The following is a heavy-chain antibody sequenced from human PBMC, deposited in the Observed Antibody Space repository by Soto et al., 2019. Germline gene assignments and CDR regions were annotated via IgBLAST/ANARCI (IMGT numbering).Heavy chain of an antibody. Sequence: QVQLQESGPGLVKSSETLSLNCTVSGGSISAYYWSWMRQPPGKGLEWIGDIYYSGSTNYNSSLKVGVPMPIATSKSRFSRKLGSVTAADTAVYYCARDYVGGGNRFDYWGQGTLVTFSS. CDR1: GGSISAYY. J-gene: IGHJ4*02. D-gene: IGHD3-16*01. CDR3: ARDYVGGGNRFDY. V-gene: IGHV4-59*01. CDR2: IYYSGST.